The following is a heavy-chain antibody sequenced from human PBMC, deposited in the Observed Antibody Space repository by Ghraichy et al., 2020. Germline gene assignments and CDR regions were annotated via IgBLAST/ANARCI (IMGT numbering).Heavy chain of an antibody. CDR3: ARDSMVRFEGMDV. J-gene: IGHJ6*02. CDR1: GGSISSGGYY. D-gene: IGHD3-10*01. V-gene: IGHV4-31*03. CDR2: IYYSGST. Sequence: SETLSLTCTVSGGSISSGGYYWSWIRQHPGKGLEWIGYIYYSGSTYYNPSLKSRVTISVDTSKNQFSLKLSSVTAADTAVYYCARDSMVRFEGMDVWGQGTTVTVSS.